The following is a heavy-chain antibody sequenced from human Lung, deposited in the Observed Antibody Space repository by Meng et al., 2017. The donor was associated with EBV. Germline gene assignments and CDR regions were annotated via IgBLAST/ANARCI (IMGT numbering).Heavy chain of an antibody. CDR2: IYYSGST. CDR3: ARGPSRWLQFSFDY. CDR1: GGSISSGGYY. J-gene: IGHJ4*02. D-gene: IGHD5-24*01. V-gene: IGHV4-31*03. Sequence: QGLRRESGPGPGKPSQTLSLTCTVSGGSISSGGYYWSWIRQHPGKGLEWIGYIYYSGSTYYNPSLKSRVTISVDTSKNQFSLKLSSVTAADTAVYYCARGPSRWLQFSFDYWGQGTLVTVSS.